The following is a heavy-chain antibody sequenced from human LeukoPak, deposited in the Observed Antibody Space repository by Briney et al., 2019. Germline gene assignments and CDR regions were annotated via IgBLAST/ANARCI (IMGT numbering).Heavy chain of an antibody. CDR3: ARGPYNYGFDY. J-gene: IGHJ4*02. CDR2: IYADGST. CDR1: GFTFSSYA. D-gene: IGHD1-20*01. V-gene: IGHV3-53*01. Sequence: GGSLRLSCAASGFTFSSYAMSWVRQAPGKGLEWVSVIYADGSTYYADSVKGRFTISRDNSKNTVYLQMNSLRAEDTAVYYCARGPYNYGFDYWGQGTLVTVSS.